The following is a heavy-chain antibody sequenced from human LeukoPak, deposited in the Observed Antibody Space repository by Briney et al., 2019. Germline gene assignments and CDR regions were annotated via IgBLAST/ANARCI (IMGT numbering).Heavy chain of an antibody. CDR1: GFTFSSYG. CDR3: ARDMTMVTTGDY. J-gene: IGHJ4*02. D-gene: IGHD4-17*01. Sequence: GGSLRLSCAASGFTFSSYGMHWVRQVPGKGLEWVSVIYSGGSTYYADSVKGRFTISRDNSKNTLYLQLNSLRAEDTAVYYCARDMTMVTTGDYWGQGTLVTVSS. CDR2: IYSGGST. V-gene: IGHV3-NL1*01.